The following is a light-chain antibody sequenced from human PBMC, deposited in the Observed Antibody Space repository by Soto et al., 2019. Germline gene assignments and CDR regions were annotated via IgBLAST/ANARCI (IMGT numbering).Light chain of an antibody. Sequence: DILMAQAPSTLAVSAVERVTLSCSASQTVSTSYLAWYQQQPGQAPRLLISCASSSATGIPDRFTGSGSETSVTLTISRLEHEDFALYYCQHYQSGYSVAFGQGTRLEI. CDR2: CAS. CDR3: QHYQSGYSVA. CDR1: QTVSTSY. J-gene: IGKJ5*01. V-gene: IGKV3-20*01.